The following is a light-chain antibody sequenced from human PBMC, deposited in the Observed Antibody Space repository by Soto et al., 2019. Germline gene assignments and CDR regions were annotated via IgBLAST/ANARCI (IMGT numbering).Light chain of an antibody. CDR1: GNDVGAYNY. CDR3: SSYTSSSTL. Sequence: QSALTQPRSVSGSPGQSVTISCTGTGNDVGAYNYVSWYQQHPGKAPKLMIYAVTDRPSGVSSRFSGSKSGNTASLTISGLQAEDEADYYCSSYTSSSTLFGTGTKGTVL. CDR2: AVT. V-gene: IGLV2-14*01. J-gene: IGLJ1*01.